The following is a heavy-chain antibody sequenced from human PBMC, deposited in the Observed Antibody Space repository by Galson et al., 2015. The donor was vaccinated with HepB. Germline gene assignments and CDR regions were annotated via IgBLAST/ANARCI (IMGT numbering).Heavy chain of an antibody. V-gene: IGHV1-69*10. CDR3: AKGRWTTFTTMFRGILPDAFDI. Sequence: SVKVSCKASGGIFSTSAISWVRQAPGQGLEWMGRIIPILGTTDYAQKFQGRVSITADKSTSTVYLDLRNLRSEDTAVFYCAKGRWTTFTTMFRGILPDAFDIWVQGTMVTVSS. CDR1: GGIFSTSA. J-gene: IGHJ3*02. CDR2: IIPILGTT. D-gene: IGHD3-10*02.